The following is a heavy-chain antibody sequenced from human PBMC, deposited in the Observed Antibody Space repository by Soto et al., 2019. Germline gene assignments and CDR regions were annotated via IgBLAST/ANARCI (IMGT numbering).Heavy chain of an antibody. Sequence: GASVKVSCKASGGTFSSYTISWVRQAPGQGLEWMGRIIPILGIANYAQKFQGRVTITADKSTSTAYMELSSLRSEDTAVYYCAKSRGLKRDGWESAFDYWGQGTMGTVSS. J-gene: IGHJ4*02. CDR1: GGTFSSYT. V-gene: IGHV1-69*02. CDR2: IIPILGIA. CDR3: AKSRGLKRDGWESAFDY. D-gene: IGHD6-19*01.